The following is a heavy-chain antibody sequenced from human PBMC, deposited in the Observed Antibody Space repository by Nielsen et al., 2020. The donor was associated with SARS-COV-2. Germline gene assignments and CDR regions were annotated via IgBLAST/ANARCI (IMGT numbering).Heavy chain of an antibody. V-gene: IGHV4-34*01. CDR1: GGSFSGYY. CDR2: INHSGST. J-gene: IGHJ4*02. CDR3: ARDRPVYCGGDCQGMDY. D-gene: IGHD2-21*02. Sequence: SETLSLTCAVYGGSFSGYYWSWIRQPPGKGLEWIGEINHSGSTNYNPSLKSRVTISVDTSKNQFSLKLSSVTAADTAVYYCARDRPVYCGGDCQGMDYWGQGTLVTVSS.